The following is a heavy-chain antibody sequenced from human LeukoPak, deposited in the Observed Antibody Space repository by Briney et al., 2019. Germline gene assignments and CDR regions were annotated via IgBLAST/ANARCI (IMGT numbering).Heavy chain of an antibody. CDR3: ARESSPGYSSGWSGGNDY. Sequence: ASVKVSCKASGYTFTSYGISWVRQAPGQGLEWMGWISAYNGNTNYAQKLQGRVTMTTDTSTSTAYIELRSLRSDDTAVYYCARESSPGYSSGWSGGNDYWGQGTLVTVSS. V-gene: IGHV1-18*01. CDR2: ISAYNGNT. CDR1: GYTFTSYG. J-gene: IGHJ4*02. D-gene: IGHD6-19*01.